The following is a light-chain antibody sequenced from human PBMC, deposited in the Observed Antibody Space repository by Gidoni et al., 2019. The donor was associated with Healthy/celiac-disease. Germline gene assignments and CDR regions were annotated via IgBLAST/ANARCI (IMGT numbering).Light chain of an antibody. CDR2: KAS. Sequence: DIQMTQSPSTLSASVGDIVTITCRASQSISSWLAWDQQKPGNAPKLLIYKASSLESGVPSRFSGRGSGTEFTLTSSSLQPDDFATYYCQQYNSYLVTFGQGTKLEIK. CDR1: QSISSW. J-gene: IGKJ2*01. CDR3: QQYNSYLVT. V-gene: IGKV1-5*03.